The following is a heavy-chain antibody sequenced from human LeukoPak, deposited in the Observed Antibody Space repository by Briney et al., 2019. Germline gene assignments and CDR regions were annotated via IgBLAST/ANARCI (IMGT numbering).Heavy chain of an antibody. Sequence: GGSLRLSCAASGFTFSSYAMSWVRQAPGRGLEWVSAISGSGGSTYYADSVKGRFTISRDNSKNTLYLQMNSLRAEDTAVYYCAKLPTVTTSMDYWGQGILVTVSS. CDR2: ISGSGGST. J-gene: IGHJ4*02. D-gene: IGHD4-17*01. V-gene: IGHV3-23*01. CDR3: AKLPTVTTSMDY. CDR1: GFTFSSYA.